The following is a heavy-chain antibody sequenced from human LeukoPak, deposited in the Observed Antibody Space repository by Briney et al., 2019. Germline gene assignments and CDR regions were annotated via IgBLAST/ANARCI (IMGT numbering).Heavy chain of an antibody. CDR2: IIPIFGTA. V-gene: IGHV1-69*13. J-gene: IGHJ4*02. Sequence: GASVKVSCRASGGTFSSYAISWVRQAPGQGLEWMGGIIPIFGTANYAQKFQGRVTITADESTSTAYMELSSLRSEDTAVYYCARASSGWYYFDYWGQGTLVTVSS. CDR3: ARASSGWYYFDY. CDR1: GGTFSSYA. D-gene: IGHD6-19*01.